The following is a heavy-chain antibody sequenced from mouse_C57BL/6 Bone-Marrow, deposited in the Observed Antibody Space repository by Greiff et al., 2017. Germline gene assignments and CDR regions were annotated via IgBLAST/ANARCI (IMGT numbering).Heavy chain of an antibody. CDR2: IYPRSGNT. V-gene: IGHV1-81*01. CDR3: ARLYYYGRDWYIDY. CDR1: GYTFTSYG. D-gene: IGHD1-1*01. Sequence: QVHVQQSGAELARPGASVKLSCKASGYTFTSYGISWVKQRPGQGLEWIGVIYPRSGNTYYNEKFKDKATLTADKSSSTAYMELRSLTSEDAAVYSWARLYYYGRDWYIDYWGTGTTVTVSS. J-gene: IGHJ1*03.